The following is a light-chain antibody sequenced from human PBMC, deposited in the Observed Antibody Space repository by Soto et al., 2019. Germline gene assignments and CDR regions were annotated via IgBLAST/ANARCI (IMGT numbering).Light chain of an antibody. CDR1: QSISSAY. CDR3: QHSSSPFT. CDR2: GTS. Sequence: EIVLTQSPATLSLSPGERATVSCRASQSISSAYLAWLQQKPGQAPRLLIYGTSTRATGIPDRFSGSGSGTDFTLTINRLEPEDFAVYYCQHSSSPFTFGPGTKVEIK. J-gene: IGKJ3*01. V-gene: IGKV3D-20*02.